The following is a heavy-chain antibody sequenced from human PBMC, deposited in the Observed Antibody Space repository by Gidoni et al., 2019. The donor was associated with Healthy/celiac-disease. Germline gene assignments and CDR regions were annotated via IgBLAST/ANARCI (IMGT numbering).Heavy chain of an antibody. D-gene: IGHD2-15*01. J-gene: IGHJ4*02. CDR1: GFTFSSYA. V-gene: IGHV3-30-3*01. CDR2: ISYDGSNK. CDR3: ARSYCSGGSCYSLLYYFDY. Sequence: QVQLVESGGGVVQPGRSLRLSCAASGFTFSSYAMHWVRQAPGKGLEWVAVISYDGSNKYYADSVKGRFTISRDNSKNTLYLQMNSLRAEDTAVYYCARSYCSGGSCYSLLYYFDYWGQGTLVTVSS.